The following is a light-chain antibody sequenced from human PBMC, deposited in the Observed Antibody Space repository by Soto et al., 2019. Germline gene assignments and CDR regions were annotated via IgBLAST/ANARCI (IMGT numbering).Light chain of an antibody. Sequence: IQLTQYPSSLSASVGDIIPITCRASQAISSYLARYQQKPGKTPNLLTYAASTLQSGVPSRFSGSGSGTDFTLTISSLQPEDFATYFCQHLNSYPLTFGGGTKVEIK. CDR2: AAS. CDR1: QAISSY. CDR3: QHLNSYPLT. J-gene: IGKJ4*01. V-gene: IGKV1-9*01.